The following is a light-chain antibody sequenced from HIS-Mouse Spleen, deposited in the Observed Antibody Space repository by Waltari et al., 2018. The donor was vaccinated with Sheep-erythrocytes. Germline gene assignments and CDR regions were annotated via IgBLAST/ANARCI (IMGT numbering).Light chain of an antibody. CDR2: KAS. CDR1: QSISSW. CDR3: QQYNSYSRT. J-gene: IGKJ2*01. Sequence: DIQMTQSPSTLSASVGDRVTITCRASQSISSWLAWYQQKQGKAPKLLIYKASSLESGVPSRFSGSGSWTEFTLTISSLQPDDFATYYCQQYNSYSRTFGQGTKLEIK. V-gene: IGKV1-5*03.